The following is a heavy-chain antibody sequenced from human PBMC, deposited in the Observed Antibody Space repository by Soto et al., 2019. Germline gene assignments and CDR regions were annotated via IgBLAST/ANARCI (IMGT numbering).Heavy chain of an antibody. CDR2: IFPDDSDT. D-gene: IGHD1-26*01. V-gene: IGHV5-51*01. CDR1: GYDFANYW. CDR3: GRLDDSGTVIDY. Sequence: GESLKISCEGSGYDFANYWIAWVRQMPGKGLEWMGIIFPDDSDTKYSPSFQGQVTISADRSISTAYLQWSSLKASDSAMYYCGRLDDSGTVIDYWGQGTLVTGSS. J-gene: IGHJ4*02.